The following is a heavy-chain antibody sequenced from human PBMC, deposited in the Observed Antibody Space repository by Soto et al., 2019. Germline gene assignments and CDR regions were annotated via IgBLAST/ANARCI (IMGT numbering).Heavy chain of an antibody. Sequence: HVELVQSGADVKKPGASVTISCKASGYTFTDYALHWVRQAPGQRLEWMGCMNVGVGDTLYSQKFQGRITITRDTSASTAYMELNSPKSEDTAIYYCARDTGYTFGSLNYWGPGTLVTVSS. CDR2: MNVGVGDT. V-gene: IGHV1-3*01. CDR3: ARDTGYTFGSLNY. J-gene: IGHJ4*02. D-gene: IGHD5-18*01. CDR1: GYTFTDYA.